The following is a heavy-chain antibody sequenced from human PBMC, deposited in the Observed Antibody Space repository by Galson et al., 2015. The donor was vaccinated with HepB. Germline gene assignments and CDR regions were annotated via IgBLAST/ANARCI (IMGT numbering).Heavy chain of an antibody. CDR1: GSTFSSYA. CDR2: ISGSGGST. V-gene: IGHV3-23*01. Sequence: SLRLSCAVSGSTFSSYAMSWVRQAPGKGLEWVSSISGSGGSTYYAYSVKGRFTVSRDNSKNTLYLQMDSLGAEDTAVYYCAKEGQLDGMDVWGQGTTVTVS. D-gene: IGHD6-6*01. CDR3: AKEGQLDGMDV. J-gene: IGHJ6*02.